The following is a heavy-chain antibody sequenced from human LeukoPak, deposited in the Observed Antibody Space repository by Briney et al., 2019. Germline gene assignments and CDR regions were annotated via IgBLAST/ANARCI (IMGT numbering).Heavy chain of an antibody. V-gene: IGHV3-7*03. D-gene: IGHD3-16*01. J-gene: IGHJ6*02. CDR3: ARGGGMDV. CDR2: INHNGNVN. Sequence: GGFLRLSCAASGFTFSSYWMNWARQAPGKGLEWVASINHNGNVNYYVDSVKGRFTISRDNAKNSLYLQMSNLRAEDTAVYFCARGGGMDVWGQGATVTVSS. CDR1: GFTFSSYW.